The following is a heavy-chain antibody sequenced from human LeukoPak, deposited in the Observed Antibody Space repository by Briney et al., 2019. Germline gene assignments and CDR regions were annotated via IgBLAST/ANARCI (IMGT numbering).Heavy chain of an antibody. CDR1: GITLSNYG. V-gene: IGHV3-23*01. CDR3: AKRGVVIRVILVGFHKEAYYFDS. Sequence: GGSLRLSCAVSGITLSNYGMSWVRQAPGKGLEWVSGISDSGGSTNYADSVKDRFTISRDNPKNTLYLQMNSLRAEDTAVYFCAKRGVVIRVILVGFHKEAYYFDSWGQGALVTVSS. J-gene: IGHJ4*02. CDR2: ISDSGGST. D-gene: IGHD3-22*01.